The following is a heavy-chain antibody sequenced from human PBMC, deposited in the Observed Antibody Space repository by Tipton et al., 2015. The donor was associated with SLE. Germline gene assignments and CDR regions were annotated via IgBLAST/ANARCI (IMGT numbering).Heavy chain of an antibody. CDR2: ISGSGTNK. D-gene: IGHD6-6*01. Sequence: GSLRLSCAASGFRFSSYEMNWVRQAPGKGLEWVSYISGSGTNKYCADSVKGRFTISRDNAKNSLYLQMNSLRAEDTALYYCTIEYSSSDAFDFWGQGTLVTVSS. J-gene: IGHJ4*02. V-gene: IGHV3-48*03. CDR3: TIEYSSSDAFDF. CDR1: GFRFSSYE.